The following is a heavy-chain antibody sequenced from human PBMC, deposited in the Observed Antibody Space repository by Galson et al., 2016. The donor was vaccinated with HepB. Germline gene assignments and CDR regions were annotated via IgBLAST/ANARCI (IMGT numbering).Heavy chain of an antibody. CDR1: GFSFSHAW. D-gene: IGHD1-26*01. V-gene: IGHV3-53*01. CDR2: IFSAGTT. Sequence: SLRLSCAASGFSFSHAWMHWVRQAPGKGLEWVSVIFSAGTTYHADSVKGRFTISRDNSKNTLYLQMNSLRAEDTAVYYCARDSGSVSFDYWGQGTLVTVSS. J-gene: IGHJ4*02. CDR3: ARDSGSVSFDY.